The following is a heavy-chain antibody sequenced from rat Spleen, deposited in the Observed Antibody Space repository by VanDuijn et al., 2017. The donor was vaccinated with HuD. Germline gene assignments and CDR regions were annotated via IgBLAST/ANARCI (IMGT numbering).Heavy chain of an antibody. V-gene: IGHV5-25*01. CDR2: VRSGGGDT. J-gene: IGHJ2*01. CDR1: GFTFSDYN. CDR3: APQWSQDY. Sequence: EVQLVESGGGLVQPGRSLKLSCAASGFTFSDYNMPWVRQAPKKGLEWVASVRSGGGDTYYRDPVKGRFTISRDNAKSTLYLQMDSLRSEDTATYYCAPQWSQDYWGQGVMVTVSS. D-gene: IGHD1-1*01.